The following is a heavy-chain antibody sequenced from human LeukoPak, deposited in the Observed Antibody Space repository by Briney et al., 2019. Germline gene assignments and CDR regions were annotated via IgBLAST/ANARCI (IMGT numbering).Heavy chain of an antibody. CDR2: ISGSGGST. D-gene: IGHD3-3*02. CDR3: AKGLSSIYDYFDY. CDR1: GFTFSSYW. Sequence: PGGSLRLSCAASGFTFSSYWMSWVRQAPGKGLEWVSAISGSGGSTYYADSVKGRFTISRDNSKNTLYLQMNSLRAEDTAVYYCAKGLSSIYDYFDYWGQGTLVTVSS. J-gene: IGHJ4*02. V-gene: IGHV3-23*01.